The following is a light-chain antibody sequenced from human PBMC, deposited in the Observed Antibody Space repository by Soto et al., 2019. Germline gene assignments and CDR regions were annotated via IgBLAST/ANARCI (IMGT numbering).Light chain of an antibody. CDR2: GAS. CDR3: QQYHVCPSLT. Sequence: EIVRTQSPVNLSVSPGERATLSCRASQTVTSNLAWYQQKPGQPPRLLIYGASTRATGLPARFSGSGSGTEFTLTISSLQSEDVAVYYCQQYHVCPSLTFGGGTKVDIK. J-gene: IGKJ4*01. CDR1: QTVTSN. V-gene: IGKV3-15*01.